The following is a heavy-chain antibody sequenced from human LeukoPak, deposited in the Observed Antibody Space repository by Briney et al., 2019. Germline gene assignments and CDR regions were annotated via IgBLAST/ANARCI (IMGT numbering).Heavy chain of an antibody. CDR3: ARAETDKPYYGSSGSSTFDI. J-gene: IGHJ3*02. Sequence: ASVKVSCKASGYTFTSYGISWVRQAPGQGLEWMGWISAYNGNTNYAQKLQGRVTMTTDTSTSTAYMELRSLRSDDTAVYYCARAETDKPYYGSSGSSTFDIWGQGTTVTVSS. D-gene: IGHD3-22*01. V-gene: IGHV1-18*01. CDR1: GYTFTSYG. CDR2: ISAYNGNT.